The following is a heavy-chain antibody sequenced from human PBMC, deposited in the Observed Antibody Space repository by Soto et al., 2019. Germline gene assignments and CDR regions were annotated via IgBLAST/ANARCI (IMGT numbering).Heavy chain of an antibody. CDR2: IYYSGST. V-gene: IGHV4-39*02. Sequence: PSETLSLTCIVSGESISGTICYWGWIRQPPGKGLEWIGSIYYSGSTCYNPSLKSRVTISVDTSKNHFSLKLTSVTAADTAVYYCARPGGSGWFYFDSRGQGSQVTVSS. CDR1: GESISGTICY. D-gene: IGHD6-13*01. J-gene: IGHJ4*02. CDR3: ARPGGSGWFYFDS.